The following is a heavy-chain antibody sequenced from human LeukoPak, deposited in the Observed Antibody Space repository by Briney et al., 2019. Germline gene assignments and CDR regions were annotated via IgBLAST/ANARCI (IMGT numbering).Heavy chain of an antibody. CDR1: GFTFSSYS. J-gene: IGHJ4*02. D-gene: IGHD6-13*01. CDR3: ARVWGVSSWYVMDN. CDR2: ISTSSYYI. V-gene: IGHV3-21*01. Sequence: GGSLRLSCAASGFTFSSYSMNWVRQAPGKRLEWVSPISTSSYYIEYADSVRGRFTISRDNARNSLCLQMSSLRVEDTAVYYCARVWGVSSWYVMDNWGQGTLVTVSS.